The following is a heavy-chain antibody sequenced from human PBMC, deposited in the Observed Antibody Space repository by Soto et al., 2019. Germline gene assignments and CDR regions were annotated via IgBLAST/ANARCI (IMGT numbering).Heavy chain of an antibody. CDR2: IYYRGNA. Sequence: ASETLSLTCSVSDDSINSDKYYWGWIRQPPGKGLGWIGSIYYRGNAYYNPSLQTRVTISLDKSKSQFSLKLNSVTAADSAVYFCARLEGLATISYYFDFWGPGALVTVSS. V-gene: IGHV4-39*01. J-gene: IGHJ4*02. CDR1: DDSINSDKYY. CDR3: ARLEGLATISYYFDF. D-gene: IGHD5-12*01.